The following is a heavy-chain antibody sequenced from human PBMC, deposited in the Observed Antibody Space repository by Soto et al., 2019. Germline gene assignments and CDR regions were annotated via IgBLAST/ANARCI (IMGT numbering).Heavy chain of an antibody. J-gene: IGHJ4*02. CDR1: DVSISSGNYY. CDR3: ATFGPLAARSPHHDY. Sequence: VQLQESGPGLVKPLETLSLTCTVSDVSISSGNYYWSWIRQHPGKGLEWVGYIYHSGSTQYSQSPKSRRSMSVDTSKNQFSLKWSSVTSADTALYYCATFGPLAARSPHHDYWGQGTLVTVSS. D-gene: IGHD6-13*01. V-gene: IGHV4-31*03. CDR2: IYHSGST.